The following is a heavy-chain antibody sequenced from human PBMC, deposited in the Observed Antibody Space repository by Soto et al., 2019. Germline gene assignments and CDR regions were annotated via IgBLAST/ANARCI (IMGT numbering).Heavy chain of an antibody. CDR2: ISAYNGNT. J-gene: IGHJ4*02. Sequence: QVQLVQSGAEVKKPGASVKVSCKASGYTFTSYGISWVRQAPGQGLEWMGWISAYNGNTNYAQKLQGRVTMTTDTSXXTAYMELRSLRSDDTAVYYCASGIVLVPAAVQFDYWGQGTLVTVSS. D-gene: IGHD2-2*01. V-gene: IGHV1-18*01. CDR3: ASGIVLVPAAVQFDY. CDR1: GYTFTSYG.